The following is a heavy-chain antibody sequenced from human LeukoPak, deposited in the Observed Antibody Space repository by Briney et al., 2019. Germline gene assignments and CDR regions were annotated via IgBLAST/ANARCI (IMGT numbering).Heavy chain of an antibody. CDR2: IYYSGST. D-gene: IGHD3-10*01. Sequence: SETLSLTCTVSGGSISSYYWSWIRQPPGKGLEWIGYIYYSGSTNYNPSLKSRVTISVDTSKNQFSLKLSSVTAADTAVYYCAVVWFGELADAFDIWGQGTMVTVSS. CDR1: GGSISSYY. J-gene: IGHJ3*02. V-gene: IGHV4-59*01. CDR3: AVVWFGELADAFDI.